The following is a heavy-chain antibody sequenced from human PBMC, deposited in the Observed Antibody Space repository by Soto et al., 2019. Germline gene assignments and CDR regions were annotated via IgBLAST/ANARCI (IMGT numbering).Heavy chain of an antibody. V-gene: IGHV1-58*01. CDR3: AAIPPTYYYGMDV. Sequence: VASVKVSCKASGFTFTSSAVQWGRQARGQRLEWIGWIVVGSGNTNYAQKFQERVTITRDMSTSTAYMELSSLRSEDTAVYYCAAIPPTYYYGMDVWGQGTTVTVSS. CDR2: IVVGSGNT. CDR1: GFTFTSSA. J-gene: IGHJ6*02. D-gene: IGHD2-21*01.